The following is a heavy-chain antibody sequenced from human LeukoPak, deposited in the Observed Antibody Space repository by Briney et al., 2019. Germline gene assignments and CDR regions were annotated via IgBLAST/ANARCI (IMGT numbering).Heavy chain of an antibody. J-gene: IGHJ4*02. CDR1: GYSFPIYW. V-gene: IGHV5-10-1*01. Sequence: GESLNISCNGSGYSFPIYWISWVRQMPGKGLEWMGRIDPSDSYTNYSPSSQGHVTISADKSISTAYLQWSSLRASDTAIYYCARLKRDGYNFDYWGQGTLVTVSS. CDR2: IDPSDSYT. CDR3: ARLKRDGYNFDY. D-gene: IGHD5-24*01.